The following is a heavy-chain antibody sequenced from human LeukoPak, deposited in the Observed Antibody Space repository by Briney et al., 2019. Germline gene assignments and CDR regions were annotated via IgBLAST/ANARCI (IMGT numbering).Heavy chain of an antibody. CDR1: GFTFSDHY. CDR2: ISSSGSTI. D-gene: IGHD3-10*02. CDR3: AELGITMIGGV. J-gene: IGHJ6*04. Sequence: GGSLRLSCAASGFTFSDHYMDWVRQAPGKGLEWVSYISSSGSTIYYADSVKGRFTISRDNAKNSLYLQMNSLRAEDTAVYYCAELGITMIGGVWGKGTTVTISS. V-gene: IGHV3-11*04.